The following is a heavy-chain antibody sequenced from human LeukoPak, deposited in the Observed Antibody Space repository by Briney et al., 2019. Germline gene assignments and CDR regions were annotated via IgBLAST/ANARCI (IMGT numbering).Heavy chain of an antibody. V-gene: IGHV3-23*01. J-gene: IGHJ4*02. CDR1: GFTVSSYA. D-gene: IGHD1-7*01. CDR3: AKVAPYGNYLFHY. Sequence: GGSLRLSCAASGFTVSSYAMSWVRQAPGKGLEWVSGISGSGGSTNYADSVKGRFTIARDNSKNTLYLQMNSLGAEDTAVYYCAKVAPYGNYLFHYWGQGTRVTVSS. CDR2: ISGSGGST.